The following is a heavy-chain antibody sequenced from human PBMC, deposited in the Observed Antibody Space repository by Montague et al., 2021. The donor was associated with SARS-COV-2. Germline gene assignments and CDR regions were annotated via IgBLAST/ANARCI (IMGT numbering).Heavy chain of an antibody. D-gene: IGHD3-9*01. CDR3: ARRTDILTGYYDY. Sequence: SETLSLTCAVSGGSISHYYWSWIRQPPGKGLEWIGYTYSSGGTNXNPSLKSRVTLSLDAAKNHFSLRLSSVTAADTAVYYCARRTDILTGYYDYWGQGTLVTVS. CDR1: GGSISHYY. J-gene: IGHJ4*02. V-gene: IGHV4-59*01. CDR2: TYSSGGT.